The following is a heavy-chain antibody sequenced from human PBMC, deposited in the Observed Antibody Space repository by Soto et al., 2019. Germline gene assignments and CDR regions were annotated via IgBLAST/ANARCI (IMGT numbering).Heavy chain of an antibody. D-gene: IGHD3-3*01. CDR2: IVPMFGTS. CDR3: SMGSVYDFWSGYL. J-gene: IGHJ4*02. Sequence: QERLVQSGAEVRKPGSSVKVSCKVTGGTSTRYAINWVRQAPGQGLEWMGGIVPMFGTSKYAQKFQGRVKITADTSTNTAYMELRSLRSEDTAVYYWSMGSVYDFWSGYLWGQGTLVSVSS. CDR1: GGTSTRYA. V-gene: IGHV1-69*06.